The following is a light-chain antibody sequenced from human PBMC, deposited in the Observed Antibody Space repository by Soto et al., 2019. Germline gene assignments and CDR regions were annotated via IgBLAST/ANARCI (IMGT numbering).Light chain of an antibody. CDR1: QSVSGDY. CDR2: GAS. Sequence: EIVLTHSPGTLSLSPGERATLSCSASQSVSGDYLAWYQQRPGQAPRLLIYGASNRATGIPDRFSGSGSGTDFTLTISRLEPEDFAAFYCQQYGSSPLTFGQGTKVDIK. CDR3: QQYGSSPLT. V-gene: IGKV3-20*01. J-gene: IGKJ1*01.